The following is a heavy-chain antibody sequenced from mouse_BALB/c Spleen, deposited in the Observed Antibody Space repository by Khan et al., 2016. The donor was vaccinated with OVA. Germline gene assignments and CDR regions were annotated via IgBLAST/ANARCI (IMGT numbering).Heavy chain of an antibody. Sequence: QVQLKESGPGLVAPSQSLSITCTVSGFSLTSYGVHWVRQPPGKGLEWLGVIWAGGSTNYNSALMSRLSISKDKSKSQVFLKMNSLQTADTAMYYCDKLEDIWGQGTTLTVSS. CDR2: IWAGGST. CDR1: GFSLTSYG. J-gene: IGHJ2*01. CDR3: DKLEDI. V-gene: IGHV2-9*02.